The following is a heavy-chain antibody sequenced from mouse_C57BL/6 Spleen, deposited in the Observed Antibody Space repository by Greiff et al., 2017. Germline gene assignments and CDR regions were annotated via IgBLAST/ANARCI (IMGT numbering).Heavy chain of an antibody. V-gene: IGHV1-81*01. CDR2: IYPRSGNT. D-gene: IGHD1-1*01. CDR1: GYTFTSYG. J-gene: IGHJ1*03. Sequence: QVQLKQSGAELARPGASVKLSCKASGYTFTSYGISWVKQRTGQGLEWIGEIYPRSGNTYYNEKFKGKATLTADKSSSTAYMELRSLTSEDSAVYFCAKAYYYGSSYWYWDVWGTGTTVTVPS. CDR3: AKAYYYGSSYWYWDV.